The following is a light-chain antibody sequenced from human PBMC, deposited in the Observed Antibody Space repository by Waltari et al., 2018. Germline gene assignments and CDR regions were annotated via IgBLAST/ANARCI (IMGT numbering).Light chain of an antibody. CDR1: SSDLGCYNH. Sequence: QSALTQPASVSGSPGQSIAISCTGTSSDLGCYNHVSWYQQHPGKAPKLMIYDVSNRPSGVSDRFSGSKSGNTASLTISRLQAEDEADYYCSSYTISDTYVFGTGTKVTV. CDR3: SSYTISDTYV. J-gene: IGLJ1*01. CDR2: DVS. V-gene: IGLV2-14*03.